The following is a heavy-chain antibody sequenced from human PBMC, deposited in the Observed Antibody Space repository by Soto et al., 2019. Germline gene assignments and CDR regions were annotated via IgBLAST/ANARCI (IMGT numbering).Heavy chain of an antibody. J-gene: IGHJ4*02. CDR2: IRGSGSGT. V-gene: IGHV3-23*01. Sequence: EIELLESGGGLVQPGGSLRLSCAASGFTFTTYAMGWVRQAPGKGLEWVSSIRGSGSGTFYADSVKGQFTISRDNAKKMVYLQMNGLRADDTAVYYCATEALTVAGNNFDSWGQGTLVPVSS. CDR3: ATEALTVAGNNFDS. CDR1: GFTFTTYA. D-gene: IGHD6-19*01.